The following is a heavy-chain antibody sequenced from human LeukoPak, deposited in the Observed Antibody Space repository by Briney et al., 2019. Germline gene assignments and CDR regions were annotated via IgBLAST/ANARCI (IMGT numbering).Heavy chain of an antibody. J-gene: IGHJ4*02. V-gene: IGHV3-64D*06. Sequence: QPGGSLRLSCSASGFTFSSYAMHWVRQAPGKGLEYVSAISSNGGSTYYADSVKGRFTISRDNSKSTLYLQMSSLRAEDTAVYYCVKDLSPVVAAISFDYWGQGTLVTVSS. CDR3: VKDLSPVVAAISFDY. D-gene: IGHD2-15*01. CDR1: GFTFSSYA. CDR2: ISSNGGST.